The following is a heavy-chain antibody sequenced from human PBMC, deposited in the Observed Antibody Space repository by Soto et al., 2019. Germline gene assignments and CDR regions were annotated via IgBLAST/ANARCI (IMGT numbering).Heavy chain of an antibody. CDR3: ARDPNLGNWFDP. V-gene: IGHV1-18*01. J-gene: IGHJ5*02. CDR2: ISAYNGNT. Sequence: ASVKVSCKASGYTFTSYGISWVRQAPGQGLEWMGWISAYNGNTNYAQKLQGRVTMTTDTSTSTAYMKLRSLRSDDTAVYYCARDPNLGNWFDPWGQGTLVTVSS. CDR1: GYTFTSYG.